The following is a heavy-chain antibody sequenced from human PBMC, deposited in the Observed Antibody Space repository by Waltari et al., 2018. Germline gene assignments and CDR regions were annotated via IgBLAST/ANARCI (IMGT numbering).Heavy chain of an antibody. V-gene: IGHV3-48*03. CDR3: AREGVQLWVPLDY. J-gene: IGHJ4*02. CDR1: GFTFSDYE. Sequence: EVQLVESGGGLVQRGGSLRLSCTGSGFTFSDYEMNWVRQAPGKGLEWIAYIGPSGTTRYYADSVKGRFLISRDSAKNSLYLQRTSLRVEDTAVYYCAREGVQLWVPLDYWGQGTLVTVAS. CDR2: IGPSGTTR. D-gene: IGHD1-1*01.